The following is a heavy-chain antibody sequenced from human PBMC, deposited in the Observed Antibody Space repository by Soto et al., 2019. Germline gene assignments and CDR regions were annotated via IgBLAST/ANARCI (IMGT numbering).Heavy chain of an antibody. D-gene: IGHD2-15*01. J-gene: IGHJ4*02. CDR2: ISSSSSTI. CDR3: ARGRGCSGGSCYTGMGY. Sequence: EVQLVESGGGLVQPGGSLRLSCAASGFTFSSYSMNWVRQAPGKGLEWVSYISSSSSTIYYADSVKGRLTISRDNAKNSXYLQMTSLRDEDTAVYYCARGRGCSGGSCYTGMGYWGQGTLVTVSS. CDR1: GFTFSSYS. V-gene: IGHV3-48*02.